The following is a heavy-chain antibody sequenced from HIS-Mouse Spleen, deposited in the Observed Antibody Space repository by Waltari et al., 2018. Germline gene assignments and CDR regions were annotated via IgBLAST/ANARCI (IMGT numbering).Heavy chain of an antibody. V-gene: IGHV4-39*07. J-gene: IGHJ2*01. CDR3: AREIPYSSSWYDWYFDL. Sequence: QLQLQESGPGLVKPSETLSLTCTVSGGSISSSSYYWGWIRQPPGKGLEWIGSIYYSGSTDYNPSLKSRVTISVDTSKNQFSLKLSSVTAADTAVYYGAREIPYSSSWYDWYFDLWGRGTLVTVSS. D-gene: IGHD6-13*01. CDR1: GGSISSSSYY. CDR2: IYYSGST.